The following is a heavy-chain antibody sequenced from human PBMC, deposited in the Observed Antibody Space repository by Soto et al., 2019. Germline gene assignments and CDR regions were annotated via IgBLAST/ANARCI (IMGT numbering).Heavy chain of an antibody. CDR3: ARGSIAARPFDY. V-gene: IGHV1-69*13. J-gene: IGHJ4*02. CDR1: GGTFSSYA. CDR2: IIPIFGTA. Sequence: ASVKVSCKASGGTFSSYAISWVRQAPGQGLEWMGGIIPIFGTANYAQKFQGRVTITAGESTSTAYMELSSLRSEDTAVYYCARGSIAARPFDYWGQGTLVTVSS. D-gene: IGHD6-6*01.